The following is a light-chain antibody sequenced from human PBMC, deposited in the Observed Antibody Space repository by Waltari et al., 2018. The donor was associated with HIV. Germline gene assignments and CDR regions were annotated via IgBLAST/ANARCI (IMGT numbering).Light chain of an antibody. CDR2: SNN. CDR3: QSYDSSLSAL. Sequence: HSVLQQPPPVSGAPGQRVTISRTGSSPNTRAGFDVHWYQHLPRTTPKLLIYSNNNRPSGIPYRFSGSKSGTSTSLAITGLQAEDEADYYCQSYDSSLSALFGGETKLTVL. CDR1: SPNTRAGFD. V-gene: IGLV1-40*01. J-gene: IGLJ2*01.